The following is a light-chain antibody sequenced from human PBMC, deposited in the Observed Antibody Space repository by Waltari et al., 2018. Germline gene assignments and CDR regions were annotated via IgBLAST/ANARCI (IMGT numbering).Light chain of an antibody. J-gene: IGKJ4*01. CDR3: QQSYNIPPT. CDR2: VAS. CDR1: QSISNY. V-gene: IGKV1-39*01. Sequence: DIQMTQSPSSLSASVGDGVTITCRASQSISNYLHWYQQKPGKAPELLIYVASSLQSGVPSRFSGSRSGTDFTLTISSLQPEDFATYYCQQSYNIPPTLGGGTKVEIK.